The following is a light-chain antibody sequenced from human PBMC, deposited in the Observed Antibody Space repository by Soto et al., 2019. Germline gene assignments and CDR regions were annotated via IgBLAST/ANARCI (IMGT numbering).Light chain of an antibody. CDR3: QQRSNWPRT. V-gene: IGKV3D-20*02. Sequence: EIVLTQSPCTLSLSLGERGTLSCRASQSVDSTYLTWYQQKPGQAPRLVIYGASGRATGIPDRFSGSGSGTDFTLTISSLEPEDFAAYYCQQRSNWPRTFGQGTKVDIK. CDR1: QSVDSTY. CDR2: GAS. J-gene: IGKJ1*01.